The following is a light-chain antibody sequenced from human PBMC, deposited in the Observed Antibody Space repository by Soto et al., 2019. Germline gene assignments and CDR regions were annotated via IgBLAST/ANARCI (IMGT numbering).Light chain of an antibody. V-gene: IGLV2-23*02. Sequence: QSALTQPASVSGSPGQSITISCTGTSSDVGSYNLVSWYQQHPGKAPKLIIYEVSERPSGVSHRFSGSKSGNTASPTISGLQAEDEADYYCCSYATPRLFGGGTKVTVL. J-gene: IGLJ2*01. CDR2: EVS. CDR1: SSDVGSYNL. CDR3: CSYATPRL.